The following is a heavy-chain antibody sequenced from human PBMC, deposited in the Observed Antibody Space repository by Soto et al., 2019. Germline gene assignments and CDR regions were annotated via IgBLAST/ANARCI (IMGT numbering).Heavy chain of an antibody. CDR1: GFTFSSYA. J-gene: IGHJ4*02. D-gene: IGHD3-3*01. CDR3: AKGTEYGVVLMSTFDY. V-gene: IGHV3-30-3*01. CDR2: ISYDGSDK. Sequence: PGGSLRLSCAASGFTFSSYAMHWVRQAPGKGLEWVALISYDGSDKDYADSVKGRFTISRDNSRNTLFLQMNNLRAEDTALYFCAKGTEYGVVLMSTFDYWGQGTLVTVSS.